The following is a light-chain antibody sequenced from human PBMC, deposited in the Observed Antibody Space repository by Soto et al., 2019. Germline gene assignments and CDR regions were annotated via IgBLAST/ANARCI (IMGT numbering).Light chain of an antibody. CDR1: QNILYSSNNKNY. V-gene: IGKV4-1*01. CDR2: WAS. Sequence: DIVMTQSPDSLAVSLGERATINCKSSQNILYSSNNKNYLAWYQHKLGQPPRLLIYWASTRDSGVPDRFSGSGSGTDFTLTINSLQPEDVAVYYCQQYYSIPWTFGQGTNVEIK. CDR3: QQYYSIPWT. J-gene: IGKJ1*01.